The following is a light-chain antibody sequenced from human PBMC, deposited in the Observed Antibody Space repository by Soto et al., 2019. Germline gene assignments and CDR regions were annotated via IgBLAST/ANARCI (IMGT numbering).Light chain of an antibody. J-gene: IGKJ5*01. CDR2: KAS. CDR3: QKYNSYSSIT. CDR1: QSISSW. Sequence: DIQMTQSPSTLSASVGDRVTITCRASQSISSWLARYQQKPGIAPKLLIYKASTLETGVPPRFSGSGSGTEFTLTISSLQPDDFATYHCQKYNSYSSITFGQGTRLEIK. V-gene: IGKV1-5*03.